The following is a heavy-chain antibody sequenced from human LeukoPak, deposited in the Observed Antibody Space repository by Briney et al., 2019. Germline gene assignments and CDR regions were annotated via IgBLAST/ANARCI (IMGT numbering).Heavy chain of an antibody. Sequence: GGSLRLSCAASGFTVSYNYMSWVRQAPGKGLEWVSVICSGGSTYYADSVKGRFTISRDNSKNTLYFQMNSLRAEDTAVYYCASTPPRYLGYFDYWGQGTLVTVSS. CDR3: ASTPPRYLGYFDY. D-gene: IGHD3-9*01. V-gene: IGHV3-53*01. CDR2: ICSGGST. J-gene: IGHJ4*02. CDR1: GFTVSYNY.